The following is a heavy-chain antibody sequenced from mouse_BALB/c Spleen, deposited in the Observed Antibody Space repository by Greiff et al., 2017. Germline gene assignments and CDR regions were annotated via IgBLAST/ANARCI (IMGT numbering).Heavy chain of an antibody. Sequence: LKQPGSELVRPGASVKLSCKASGYTFTSYWMHWVKQRPGQGLEWIGNIYPGSGSTNYDEKFKSKATLTVDTSSSTAYMQLSSLTSEDSAVYYCTRAYPGYFDYWGQGTTLTVSS. D-gene: IGHD5-1*01. CDR2: IYPGSGST. J-gene: IGHJ2*01. V-gene: IGHV1S22*01. CDR3: TRAYPGYFDY. CDR1: GYTFTSYW.